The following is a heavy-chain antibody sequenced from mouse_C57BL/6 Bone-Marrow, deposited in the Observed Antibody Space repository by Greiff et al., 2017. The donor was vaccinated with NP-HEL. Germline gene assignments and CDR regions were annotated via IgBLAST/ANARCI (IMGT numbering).Heavy chain of an antibody. CDR1: GYTFTSYW. Sequence: QVHVKQPGAELVMPGASVKLSCKASGYTFTSYWMHWVKQRPGQGLEWIGEIDPSDSSTNYNQKFKGESTLPVNKSSSTAYMQLSSLTSEDSAVYYWARCWYFDVWGTGTTVTVSS. V-gene: IGHV1-69*01. J-gene: IGHJ1*03. CDR3: ARCWYFDV. CDR2: IDPSDSST.